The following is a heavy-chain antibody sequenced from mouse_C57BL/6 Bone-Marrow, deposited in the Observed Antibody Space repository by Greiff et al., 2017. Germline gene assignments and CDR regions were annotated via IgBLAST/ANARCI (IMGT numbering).Heavy chain of an antibody. CDR2: IHPNSGST. V-gene: IGHV1-64*01. D-gene: IGHD1-1*01. CDR3: ASCYCSSYPSYWYFDV. Sequence: QVQLQQPGAELVKPGASVKLSCKASGYTFTSYWMHWVKQRPGQGLEWIGMIHPNSGSTNYNEQFKSKATLTVDKSSSTAYMQLSSLSSEDSAVSYCASCYCSSYPSYWYFDVWGTGTTVTVSS. CDR1: GYTFTSYW. J-gene: IGHJ1*03.